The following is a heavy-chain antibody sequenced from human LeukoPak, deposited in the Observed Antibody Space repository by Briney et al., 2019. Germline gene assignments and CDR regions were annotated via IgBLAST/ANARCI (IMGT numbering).Heavy chain of an antibody. V-gene: IGHV3-21*01. D-gene: IGHD3-3*01. CDR1: GFTFSSYS. CDR2: ISGSSTYI. Sequence: GGSLRLSCAASGFTFSSYSMNWVRQAPGRGLEWVSSISGSSTYIYYADSVKGRFTISRDNAKNSLYLQMNSLRAEDTAVYYCARGSEWSSGVSDYWGQGTLVTVSS. J-gene: IGHJ4*02. CDR3: ARGSEWSSGVSDY.